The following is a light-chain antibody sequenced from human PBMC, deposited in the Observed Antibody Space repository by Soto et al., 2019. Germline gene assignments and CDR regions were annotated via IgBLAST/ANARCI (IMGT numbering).Light chain of an antibody. Sequence: QSVLTQPASVSGSPGQSITISCTGTSSDDGSYNLVSWYQQYPGKAPKLMIYEDDERPSGVSNRFSGSKSGNTASLTISGLQAEDEADYYCYSYEGRSTSVFGGGTKLTVL. V-gene: IGLV2-23*01. CDR2: EDD. CDR3: YSYEGRSTSV. CDR1: SSDDGSYNL. J-gene: IGLJ2*01.